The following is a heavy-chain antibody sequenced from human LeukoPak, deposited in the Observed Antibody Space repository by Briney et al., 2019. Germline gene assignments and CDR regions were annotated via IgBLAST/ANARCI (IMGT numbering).Heavy chain of an antibody. Sequence: ASVKVSCKASGYTFTSYYMHWVRQALGQGLEWMGIINPSGGSTSYAQKFQGRVTMTRDTSTSTVYMELSSLRSEDTAVYYCAREFLWWLVGGARYYFDYWGQGTLVTVSS. J-gene: IGHJ4*02. CDR1: GYTFTSYY. CDR2: INPSGGST. V-gene: IGHV1-46*01. CDR3: AREFLWWLVGGARYYFDY. D-gene: IGHD5-12*01.